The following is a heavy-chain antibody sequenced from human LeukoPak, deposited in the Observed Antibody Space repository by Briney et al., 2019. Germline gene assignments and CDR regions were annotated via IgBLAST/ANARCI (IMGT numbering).Heavy chain of an antibody. CDR3: ARGGMMFDP. CDR2: IYYSGST. Sequence: SETLSLTCTVSGGSISSSRYYWGWIRQPPGKGLEWIGSIYYSGSTYYNPSLKSRVTISVDTSKNQFSLKLSSVTAADTAVYYCARGGMMFDPWGQGTLVTVSS. D-gene: IGHD1-26*01. CDR1: GGSISSSRYY. V-gene: IGHV4-39*07. J-gene: IGHJ5*02.